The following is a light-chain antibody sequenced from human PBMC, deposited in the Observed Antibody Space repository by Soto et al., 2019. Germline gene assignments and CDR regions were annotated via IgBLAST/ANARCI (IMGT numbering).Light chain of an antibody. CDR2: RNN. V-gene: IGLV1-47*01. Sequence: QSVLTQPPAASETPGQKVTISCSGSSSNIGDNYVYWHQQLPGTAPKLLIYRNNQRPSGVPDRFSGSKSGTSASLAISGLRSEDEADYYCAAWDDSLSGYVFGPGTKVTVL. CDR3: AAWDDSLSGYV. CDR1: SSNIGDNY. J-gene: IGLJ1*01.